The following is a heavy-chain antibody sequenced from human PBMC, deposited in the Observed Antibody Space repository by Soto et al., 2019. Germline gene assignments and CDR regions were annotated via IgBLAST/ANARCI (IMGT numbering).Heavy chain of an antibody. J-gene: IGHJ4*02. D-gene: IGHD1-1*01. CDR1: GFTFSSYA. Sequence: GGSLRLSCAASGFTFSSYAMHWVRQAPGKGLEWVAVISYDGSNKYYADSVKGRFTISRDNSKNTLYLQMNSLRAEDTAVYYCARDSNFFGDYWGQGTLVTVSS. CDR2: ISYDGSNK. CDR3: ARDSNFFGDY. V-gene: IGHV3-30*04.